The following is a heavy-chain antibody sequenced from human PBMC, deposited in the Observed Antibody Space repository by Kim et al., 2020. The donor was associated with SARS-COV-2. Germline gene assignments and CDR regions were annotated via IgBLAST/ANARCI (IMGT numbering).Heavy chain of an antibody. J-gene: IGHJ4*02. CDR2: ISSSGSYV. D-gene: IGHD3-10*01. V-gene: IGHV3-11*01. CDR3: ARVPFGDLSAYYFDL. Sequence: GGYLRLSCAASGFTFSDYYMTWIRQAPGKGLEWVSYISSSGSYVNYADSVKGRFTISRDNAKNSLYLQMSSLRAEDTALYYCARVPFGDLSAYYFDLWGQGTLVTVSP. CDR1: GFTFSDYY.